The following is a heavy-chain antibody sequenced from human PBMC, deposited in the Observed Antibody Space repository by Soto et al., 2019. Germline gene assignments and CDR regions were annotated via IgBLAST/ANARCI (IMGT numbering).Heavy chain of an antibody. CDR2: TYYRSKWYN. J-gene: IGHJ5*02. V-gene: IGHV6-1*01. Sequence: SQTLSLTCAISGDSVSSNSAAWNWIRRSPSRGLEWLGRTYYRSKWYNDYAVSVKSRITINPDTSKNQFSLQLNSVTPEDTAVYYCARDTNYDFWSGYADNWFDPWGQGTLVTVSS. CDR1: GDSVSSNSAA. D-gene: IGHD3-3*01. CDR3: ARDTNYDFWSGYADNWFDP.